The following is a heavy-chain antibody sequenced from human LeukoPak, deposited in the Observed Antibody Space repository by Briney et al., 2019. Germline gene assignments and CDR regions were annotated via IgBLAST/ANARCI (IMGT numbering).Heavy chain of an antibody. Sequence: ASVKVSCKASGYTFTAYYIHWVRQATGQGLEWMGWMNPNSGNTGYAQKFQGRVTMTRNTSISTAYMELSSLRSEDTAVYYCARAYTAIVLDYWGQGTLVTVSS. D-gene: IGHD5-18*01. CDR1: GYTFTAYY. CDR3: ARAYTAIVLDY. J-gene: IGHJ4*02. V-gene: IGHV1-8*02. CDR2: MNPNSGNT.